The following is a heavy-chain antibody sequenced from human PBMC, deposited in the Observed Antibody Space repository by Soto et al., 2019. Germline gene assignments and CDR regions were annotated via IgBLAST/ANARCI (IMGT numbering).Heavy chain of an antibody. D-gene: IGHD5-18*01. Sequence: SETLSLTCAVSGGSISSGGYSWSWIRQPPGKGLEWIGYIYHSGSTYYNPSLKSRVTISVDTSKNQFSLKLSSVTAADTAVYYCASGRIQLWYPFDYWGQGTLVTVSS. CDR3: ASGRIQLWYPFDY. J-gene: IGHJ4*02. CDR1: GGSISSGGYS. V-gene: IGHV4-30-2*02. CDR2: IYHSGST.